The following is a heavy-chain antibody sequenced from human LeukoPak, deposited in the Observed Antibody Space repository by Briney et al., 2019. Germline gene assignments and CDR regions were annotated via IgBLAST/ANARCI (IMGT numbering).Heavy chain of an antibody. Sequence: SETLSLTCTVSGGSISSGGYYWSWIRQHPGKGLEWIGYIYYSGSTYYNPSLKSRVTISVDTSKNQFSLKLSSVTAADTAVYYCASEPLTTVTKGPGEYWGQGTLVTVSS. CDR1: GGSISSGGYY. CDR2: IYYSGST. CDR3: ASEPLTTVTKGPGEY. J-gene: IGHJ4*02. D-gene: IGHD4-17*01. V-gene: IGHV4-31*03.